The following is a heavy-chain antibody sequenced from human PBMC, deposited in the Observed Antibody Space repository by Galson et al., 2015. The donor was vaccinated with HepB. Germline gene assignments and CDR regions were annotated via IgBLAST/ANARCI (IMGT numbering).Heavy chain of an antibody. CDR2: IIPIFGTA. D-gene: IGHD3-10*01. CDR1: GGTFSSYA. Sequence: SVKVSCKASGGTFSSYAISWVRQAPGQGLEWMGGIIPIFGTANYAQKFQGRVTITADKSTSTAYMELSSLRSEDTAVYYCATLGDPIDPFDYWGQGTLVTVSS. CDR3: ATLGDPIDPFDY. V-gene: IGHV1-69*06. J-gene: IGHJ4*02.